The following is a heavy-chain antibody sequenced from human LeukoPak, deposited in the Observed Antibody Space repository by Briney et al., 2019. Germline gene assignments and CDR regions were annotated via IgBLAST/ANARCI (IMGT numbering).Heavy chain of an antibody. J-gene: IGHJ3*02. CDR1: GFTFSSYW. Sequence: PGGSLRLSCAASGFTFSSYWMHWVRQAPGKGLVWVSRINSDGSSTSYADPVKGRFTISRDNAKNTLYLQMNSLRAEDTAVYYCAAQWDGGTGAFDIWGQGTMVTVSS. CDR2: INSDGSST. V-gene: IGHV3-74*01. CDR3: AAQWDGGTGAFDI. D-gene: IGHD1-26*01.